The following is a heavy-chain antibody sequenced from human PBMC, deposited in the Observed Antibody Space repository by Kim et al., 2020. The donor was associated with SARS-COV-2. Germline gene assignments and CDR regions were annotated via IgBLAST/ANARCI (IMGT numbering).Heavy chain of an antibody. V-gene: IGHV1-8*01. Sequence: TGYAQKFQGRVTMTSDTSISTAYMELSRLRSEDTAVYYCARNLYGTGTFEYWGQGTLVTVSS. D-gene: IGHD3-10*01. CDR2: T. CDR3: ARNLYGTGTFEY. J-gene: IGHJ4*02.